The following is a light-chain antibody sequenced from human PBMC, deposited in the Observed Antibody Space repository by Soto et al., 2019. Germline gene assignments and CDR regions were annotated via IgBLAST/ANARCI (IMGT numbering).Light chain of an antibody. Sequence: QSVLTQPRSVSGSPGQSVTLSCTGTSSDVGAYNYVSWYHQHPGKAPKLILYDVSKRPSGVPDRFSGSKSGNTASLTISGLQDDDEGDYYCCSYAGSYTPVVFGGGTKLTVL. CDR1: SSDVGAYNY. J-gene: IGLJ2*01. V-gene: IGLV2-11*01. CDR3: CSYAGSYTPVV. CDR2: DVS.